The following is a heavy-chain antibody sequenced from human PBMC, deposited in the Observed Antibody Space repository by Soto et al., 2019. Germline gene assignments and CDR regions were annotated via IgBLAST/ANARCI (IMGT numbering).Heavy chain of an antibody. D-gene: IGHD1-26*01. J-gene: IGHJ6*02. V-gene: IGHV3-21*01. CDR3: ARGGLVGAPKQDYYYYGMDV. CDR1: GFTFSSYS. Sequence: AGGSLRLFCAASGFTFSSYSMNWVRQAPGKGLEWFSSISSSSSYIYYADSVKGRFTISRDNAKNSLYLQMNSLRAEDTAVYYCARGGLVGAPKQDYYYYGMDVSGQGTTVTVSS. CDR2: ISSSSSYI.